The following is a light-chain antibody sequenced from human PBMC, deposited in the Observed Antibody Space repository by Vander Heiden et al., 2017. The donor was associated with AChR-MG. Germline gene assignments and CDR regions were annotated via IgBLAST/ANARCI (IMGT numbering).Light chain of an antibody. CDR3: QPCNNGPPTWT. CDR2: GAS. CDR1: QSVSSN. V-gene: IGKV3-15*01. Sequence: EMVITQSPATLSVSLGERATLSCRASQSVSSNLAWYQQRPGQAPRLLIYGASTRATGVPARFSGSGSGTEFTLTISSLQSEDFAVYYCQPCNNGPPTWTFGQGTKVEIK. J-gene: IGKJ1*01.